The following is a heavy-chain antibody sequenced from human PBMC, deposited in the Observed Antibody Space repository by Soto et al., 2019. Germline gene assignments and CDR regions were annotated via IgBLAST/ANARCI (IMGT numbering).Heavy chain of an antibody. CDR3: ARALQLGYCSSTRCSPEGDGMDV. V-gene: IGHV3-7*03. J-gene: IGHJ6*02. D-gene: IGHD2-2*01. Sequence: GGSLRLSCAASGFTFSSYWMSWVRQAPGKGLEWVANIKQDGSEKYYVDSVKGRFTISRDNAKNSLYLQMNSLRAEDTAVYYCARALQLGYCSSTRCSPEGDGMDVWGQGTTVTVSS. CDR1: GFTFSSYW. CDR2: IKQDGSEK.